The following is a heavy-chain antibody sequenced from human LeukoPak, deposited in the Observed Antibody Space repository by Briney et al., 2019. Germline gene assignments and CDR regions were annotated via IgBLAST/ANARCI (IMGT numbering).Heavy chain of an antibody. CDR2: ISYDGSNK. J-gene: IGHJ6*02. Sequence: GGSLRLSCAASGFSFSSYGMHWVRQAPGKGLEWVAVISYDGSNKYYADSVKGRFTISRDNSKNTLYLQMNSLRAEDTAVYYCARGAGAYYYYYGMDVWGQGTTVTVSS. CDR3: ARGAGAYYYYYGMDV. D-gene: IGHD3-10*01. V-gene: IGHV3-30*03. CDR1: GFSFSSYG.